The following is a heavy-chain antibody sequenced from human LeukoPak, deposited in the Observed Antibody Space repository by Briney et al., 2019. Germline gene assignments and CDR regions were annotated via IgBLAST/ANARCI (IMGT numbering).Heavy chain of an antibody. Sequence: SETLSLTCTVSGGSVSSGSYYWSWIRQPPGKGLEWIGYIYYSGSTNYNPSLKSRVTISVDTSKNQFSLKLSSVTAADTAVYYCARDRGVTKVYGMDVWGQGTTVTVSS. J-gene: IGHJ6*02. V-gene: IGHV4-61*01. CDR1: GGSVSSGSYY. CDR3: ARDRGVTKVYGMDV. CDR2: IYYSGST. D-gene: IGHD4-17*01.